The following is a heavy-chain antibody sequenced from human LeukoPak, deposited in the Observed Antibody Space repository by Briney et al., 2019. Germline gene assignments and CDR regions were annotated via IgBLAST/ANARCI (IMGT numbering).Heavy chain of an antibody. CDR3: VKVAKYYYGSETYYFFEQ. Sequence: GGSLRLSCATSGFTFSSYWMHWVRQAPGKGLVWVSRINSDGSSTSYADSVKGRFTISRDNAKNSLYLQMNSLRVEDTGIYYCVKVAKYYYGSETYYFFEQWGQGTPVTASS. V-gene: IGHV3-74*01. CDR1: GFTFSSYW. D-gene: IGHD3-10*01. J-gene: IGHJ4*02. CDR2: INSDGSST.